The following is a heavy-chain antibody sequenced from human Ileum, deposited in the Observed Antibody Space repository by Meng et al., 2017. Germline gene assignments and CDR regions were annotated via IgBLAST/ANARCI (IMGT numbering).Heavy chain of an antibody. CDR2: IFYTGAT. CDR3: VSERRRSYFFDY. J-gene: IGHJ4*02. CDR1: GGSITSGDYY. Sequence: QVQLQESGPGLVKPSQTLSLNRTVSGGSITSGDYYWSWIRQPPGKCLEWFGYIFYTGATYSNPSLKSRVTVSLDTSKSQFSLKLSSVTAADTAIYYCVSERRRSYFFDYWGQGTLVTVSS. V-gene: IGHV4-30-4*01.